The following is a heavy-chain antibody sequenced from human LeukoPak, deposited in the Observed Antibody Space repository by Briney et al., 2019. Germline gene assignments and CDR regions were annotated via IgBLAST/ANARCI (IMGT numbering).Heavy chain of an antibody. J-gene: IGHJ4*02. CDR3: ATSITMVRGVTPHFDY. CDR2: INHSGST. D-gene: IGHD3-10*01. Sequence: PSETLPLTCAVYGGSFSGYYWSWIRQPPGKGLEWIGEINHSGSTNYNPSLKSRVTISVDTSKNQFSLKLSSVTAADTAVYYCATSITMVRGVTPHFDYWGQGTLVTVSS. CDR1: GGSFSGYY. V-gene: IGHV4-34*01.